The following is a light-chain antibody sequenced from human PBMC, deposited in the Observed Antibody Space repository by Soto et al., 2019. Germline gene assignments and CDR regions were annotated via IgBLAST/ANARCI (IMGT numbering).Light chain of an antibody. V-gene: IGLV1-51*02. CDR3: GAWDNSLTGGV. CDR2: ENY. J-gene: IGLJ2*01. Sequence: QSVLTQPPSVSAAPGQKVTSSCSGSSSNIGSNYVSWYQLLPGAAPKLLIYENYERPSGIPDRFSGSKSGTSATLGITGLQTGDEADYYCGAWDNSLTGGVFGGGTKLTVL. CDR1: SSNIGSNY.